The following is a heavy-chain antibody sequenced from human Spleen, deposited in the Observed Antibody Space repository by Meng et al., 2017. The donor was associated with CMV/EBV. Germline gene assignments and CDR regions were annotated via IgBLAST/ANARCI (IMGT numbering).Heavy chain of an antibody. D-gene: IGHD1-1*01. CDR2: INPSDDST. V-gene: IGHV1-46*01. J-gene: IGHJ4*02. Sequence: GYTFTPYYLSGVRQVRGQGLEWMAIINPSDDSTNYAQKSQGRLAMTSDSSTSTVFMELSSLTADDTAVYYCARGATGTTRLDYYFDHWGQGTLVTVSS. CDR1: GYTFTPYY. CDR3: ARGATGTTRLDYYFDH.